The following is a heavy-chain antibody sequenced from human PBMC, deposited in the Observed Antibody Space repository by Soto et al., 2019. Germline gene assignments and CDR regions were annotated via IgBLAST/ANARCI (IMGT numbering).Heavy chain of an antibody. D-gene: IGHD5-18*01. V-gene: IGHV3-23*01. CDR3: AKDSPGYSYGWYYYYGMDV. CDR2: ISGSGGST. CDR1: GFTFSSYA. Sequence: GGSLRLSYAASGFTFSSYAMSWVRQAPGKGLEWVSAISGSGGSTYYADSVKGRFTISRDNSKNTLYLQMNSLRAEDTAVYYCAKDSPGYSYGWYYYYGMDVWGQGTTVTVSS. J-gene: IGHJ6*02.